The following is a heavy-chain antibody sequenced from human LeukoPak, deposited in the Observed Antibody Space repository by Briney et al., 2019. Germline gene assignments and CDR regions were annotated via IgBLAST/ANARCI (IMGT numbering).Heavy chain of an antibody. J-gene: IGHJ4*02. Sequence: GGSLRLSCAASGFTFSSYWMSWVRQAPGKGLEWVANIKQDGSEKYYVDSVKGRFTISRDNAKNSLYLQMNSLRAEDTAVYYCARDRGDGYNHFDYWGQGTLVTGSS. CDR1: GFTFSSYW. CDR2: IKQDGSEK. D-gene: IGHD5-24*01. V-gene: IGHV3-7*04. CDR3: ARDRGDGYNHFDY.